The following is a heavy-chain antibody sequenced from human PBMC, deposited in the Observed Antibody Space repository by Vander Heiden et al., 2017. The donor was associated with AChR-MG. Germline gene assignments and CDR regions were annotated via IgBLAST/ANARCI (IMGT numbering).Heavy chain of an antibody. CDR2: ISWNSGSI. D-gene: IGHD6-13*01. CDR1: GFTFDDYA. J-gene: IGHJ4*02. V-gene: IGHV3-9*01. Sequence: EVQLVESGGGLVQPGRSLRLSCAASGFTFDDYAMHWVRQAPGKGLEWVSGISWNSGSIGYADSVKGRFTISRDNAKNSLYLQMNSLRAEDTALYYCAKDMSADSSSWYDFDYWGQGTLVTVSS. CDR3: AKDMSADSSSWYDFDY.